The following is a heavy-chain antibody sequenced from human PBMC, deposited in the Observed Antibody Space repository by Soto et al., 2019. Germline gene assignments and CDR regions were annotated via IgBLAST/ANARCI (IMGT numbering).Heavy chain of an antibody. CDR1: GGSISSYY. CDR2: IYYSGST. CDR3: ARTYCSSTSCYFDY. J-gene: IGHJ4*02. D-gene: IGHD2-2*01. V-gene: IGHV4-59*01. Sequence: SSETLSLTCTVSGGSISSYYWSWIRQPPGKGLEWIGYIYYSGSTNYNPSLKSRVTISVDTSKNQFSLKLSSVTAADTAVYYCARTYCSSTSCYFDYWGQGTLVTVS.